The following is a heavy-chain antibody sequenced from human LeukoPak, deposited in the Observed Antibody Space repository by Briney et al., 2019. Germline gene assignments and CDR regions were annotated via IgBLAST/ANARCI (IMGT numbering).Heavy chain of an antibody. D-gene: IGHD3-10*01. J-gene: IGHJ4*02. CDR2: INHSGST. CDR3: VRGPQTGVLLWFGELLNSYGPYFDY. CDR1: GGSFSGYY. Sequence: PSETLSLTCAVYGGSFSGYYWSWIRQPPGKGLEWIGEINHSGSTNYNPSLKSRVTISVDTSKNQFSLKLSSVTAADTAVYYCVRGPQTGVLLWFGELLNSYGPYFDYWGQGTLVTVSS. V-gene: IGHV4-34*01.